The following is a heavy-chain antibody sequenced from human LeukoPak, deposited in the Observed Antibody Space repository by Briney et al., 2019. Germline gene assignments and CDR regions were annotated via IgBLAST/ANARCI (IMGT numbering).Heavy chain of an antibody. D-gene: IGHD6-13*01. CDR1: GGSISSGDYY. V-gene: IGHV4-30-4*01. Sequence: SQTLSLTCTVSGGSISSGDYYWSWIRQPPGKGLEWIGYIYYSGSTYYNPSLKSRVTISVDTSKNQFSLKLSSVTAADTAVYYCARDQHSSSYPGAFDYWGQGTLVTVSS. CDR2: IYYSGST. J-gene: IGHJ4*02. CDR3: ARDQHSSSYPGAFDY.